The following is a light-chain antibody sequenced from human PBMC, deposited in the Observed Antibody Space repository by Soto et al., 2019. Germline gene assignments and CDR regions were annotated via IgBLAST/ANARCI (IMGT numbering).Light chain of an antibody. J-gene: IGKJ1*01. V-gene: IGKV3-15*01. CDR3: QQYNNWPRT. CDR2: GAS. Sequence: DIVWTHSPGTLSLSPGERATLSFRASQSVSSSYLAWYQQKPGQAPRLLIYGASTRATGIPARFSGSGSGTEFTLTISSLQSEDFAVYYCQQYNNWPRTFGQGTKVDIK. CDR1: QSVSSSY.